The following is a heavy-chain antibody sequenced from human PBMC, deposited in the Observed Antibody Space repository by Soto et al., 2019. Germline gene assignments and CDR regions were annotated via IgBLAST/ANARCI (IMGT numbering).Heavy chain of an antibody. V-gene: IGHV4-31*03. CDR1: GGSISSGGYY. CDR2: IYYSGST. J-gene: IGHJ4*02. CDR3: AGFTFGGVIAMYYFDY. Sequence: SETLSLTCTVSGGSISSGGYYWSWIRQHPGKGLEWIGYIYYSGSTHYNPSLKSRVTISVDTSKNQFSLKLSSVTAADTAVYYCAGFTFGGVIAMYYFDYWGQGTLVTVSS. D-gene: IGHD3-16*02.